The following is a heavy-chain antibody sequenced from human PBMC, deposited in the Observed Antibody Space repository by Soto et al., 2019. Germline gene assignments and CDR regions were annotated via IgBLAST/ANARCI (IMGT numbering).Heavy chain of an antibody. CDR2: ITTTTTYT. J-gene: IGHJ6*02. CDR3: AKDMTTAFSGYYYGMDV. V-gene: IGHV3-11*06. D-gene: IGHD4-4*01. CDR1: GVTFSDYY. Sequence: PXGSLRLSCAASGVTFSDYYMSWIRQAPGRGLEWVSYITTTTTYTAYADSVKGRFTISRDNAKNSLYLQMNSLRVEDTAVYYCAKDMTTAFSGYYYGMDVWGQGTTVTVSS.